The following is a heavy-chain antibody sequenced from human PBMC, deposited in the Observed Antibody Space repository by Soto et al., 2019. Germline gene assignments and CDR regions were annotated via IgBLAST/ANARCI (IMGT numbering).Heavy chain of an antibody. CDR1: GFTFSSYG. D-gene: IGHD3-22*01. J-gene: IGHJ6*02. CDR2: IWYDGSNK. Sequence: QVQLVESGGGVVQPGRSLRLSCAASGFTFSSYGMHWVRQAPGKGLEWVAVIWYDGSNKKYADFVKGRFTISRDDSKNTLSLQMNGLRDEDRAVYYCARYFYDSSGYDGMDVWGQGTTVTVSS. CDR3: ARYFYDSSGYDGMDV. V-gene: IGHV3-33*01.